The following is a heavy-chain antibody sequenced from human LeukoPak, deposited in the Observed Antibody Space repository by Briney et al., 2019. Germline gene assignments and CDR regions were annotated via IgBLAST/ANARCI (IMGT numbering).Heavy chain of an antibody. V-gene: IGHV3-69-1*01. CDR2: ITSSDST. D-gene: IGHD6-13*01. CDR1: GFTFSDYH. J-gene: IGHJ5*01. CDR3: ARAYSTNWYDY. Sequence: GGSLRLSCAASGFTFSDYHMSWIRQAPGKGLEWVSTITSSDSTYYADSVKGRFTISRDNSKNTLYLQVDSLRADDTAVYYCARAYSTNWYDYWGQGTLVTVSS.